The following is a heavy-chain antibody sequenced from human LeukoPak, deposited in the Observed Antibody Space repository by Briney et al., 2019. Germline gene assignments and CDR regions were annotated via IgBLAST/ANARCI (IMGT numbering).Heavy chain of an antibody. J-gene: IGHJ4*02. CDR1: GFTFTSYW. D-gene: IGHD3-10*01. V-gene: IGHV3-74*01. CDR3: TRDSTSGVDY. CDR2: ISNAGRST. Sequence: GGSLRLSCAASGFTFTSYWMHWVRQDPGKGLVWVSRISNAGRSTWYADSVKVRFTISRDNAKNTLYLQMNSLRAEDTAVYYCTRDSTSGVDYWGQGTLVTVSS.